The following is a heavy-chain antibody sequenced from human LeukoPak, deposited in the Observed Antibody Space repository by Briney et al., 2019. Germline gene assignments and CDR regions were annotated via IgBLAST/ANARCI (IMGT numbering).Heavy chain of an antibody. J-gene: IGHJ4*02. CDR3: ARVSSQVGTTSQYYFDY. D-gene: IGHD1/OR15-1a*01. CDR2: IYYSGST. Sequence: PSETLSLTCTVSGGSISNYYWSWIRQPPGKGLEWIGYIYYSGSTSYNPSLKSRVTISVDTSKNQFSLKLSSVTAADTAVYCCARVSSQVGTTSQYYFDYWGQGTLVTVSS. V-gene: IGHV4-59*01. CDR1: GGSISNYY.